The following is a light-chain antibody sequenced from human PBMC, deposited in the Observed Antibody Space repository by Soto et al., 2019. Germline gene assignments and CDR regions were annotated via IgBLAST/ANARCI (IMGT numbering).Light chain of an antibody. CDR3: QQRSNWPVT. CDR1: QSVSSSY. J-gene: IGKJ3*01. V-gene: IGKV3-11*01. CDR2: DAS. Sequence: EIVLTQSPGTLSLSPGERATLSFMSSQSVSSSYLAWYQQKPGQAPRLLIYDASNRATRIPARFSGSGSGTDFTLTISSLEPEDFAVYYCQQRSNWPVTFGPGTKVDIK.